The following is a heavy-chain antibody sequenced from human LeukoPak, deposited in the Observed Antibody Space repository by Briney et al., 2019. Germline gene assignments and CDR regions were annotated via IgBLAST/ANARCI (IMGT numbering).Heavy chain of an antibody. V-gene: IGHV3-9*01. CDR3: AKDMGKGVPSGWYDY. J-gene: IGHJ4*02. D-gene: IGHD6-19*01. CDR2: ISWNSGSI. Sequence: PGGSLRLSCAASGFTFDDYAMHWVRQAPGKGLEWVSGISWNSGSIGYADSVKGRFTISRDNAKNSLYLQMNSLRAEDTALYYCAKDMGKGVPSGWYDYWGQGTLVTVSS. CDR1: GFTFDDYA.